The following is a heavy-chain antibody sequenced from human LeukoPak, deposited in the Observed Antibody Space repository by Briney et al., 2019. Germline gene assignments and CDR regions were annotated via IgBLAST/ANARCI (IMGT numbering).Heavy chain of an antibody. J-gene: IGHJ4*02. D-gene: IGHD4-17*01. CDR3: AKDRDVGDYADY. V-gene: IGHV3-30*02. CDR2: IRYDGSNK. Sequence: QPGGSLRLSRAASGFTFSSYGMHWVRQAPGKGLEWVAFIRYDGSNKYYADSVKGRFTISRDNSKNTLYLQMNSLRAEDTAVYYCAKDRDVGDYADYWGQGTLVTVSS. CDR1: GFTFSSYG.